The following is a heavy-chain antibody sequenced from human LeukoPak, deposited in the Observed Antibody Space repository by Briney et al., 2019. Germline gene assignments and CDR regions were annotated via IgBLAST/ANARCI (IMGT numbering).Heavy chain of an antibody. CDR3: ARHLYSGNYLNFDY. V-gene: IGHV4-34*01. J-gene: IGHJ4*02. Sequence: SETLSLTCAVYGGSFSGHYWSWIRQPPGKGLEWIGEINHSGSTNYNPSLKSRVTISVDTSKNQFSLKLSSVTAADTAVYYCARHLYSGNYLNFDYWGQGTLVTVSS. D-gene: IGHD1-26*01. CDR2: INHSGST. CDR1: GGSFSGHY.